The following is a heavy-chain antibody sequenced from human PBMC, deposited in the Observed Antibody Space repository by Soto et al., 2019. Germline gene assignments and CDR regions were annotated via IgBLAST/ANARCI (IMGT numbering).Heavy chain of an antibody. CDR2: ISANSGIT. J-gene: IGHJ5*02. CDR3: ARGPTRSYNYFDP. V-gene: IGHV1-18*01. CDR1: GYLLTNYG. Sequence: ASVKVSCKASGYLLTNYGITWVRRAPGQGLEWMGWISANSGITYNAERLQGRVTMTTDTSTSTAYLELRNLGSDDTAIYYCARGPTRSYNYFDPWGQGXLVTVYS.